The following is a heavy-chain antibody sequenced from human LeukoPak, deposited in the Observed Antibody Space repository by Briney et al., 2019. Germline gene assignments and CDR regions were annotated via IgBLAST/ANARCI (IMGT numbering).Heavy chain of an antibody. D-gene: IGHD2-21*01. CDR1: GFTFSGFW. V-gene: IGHV3-7*01. Sequence: GGSLRLSCAVSGFTFSGFWMSWSRQAPGKGLEWVASINSDGSEGYYADVVKGRFTISRDNSKNTLYLQMDNLRVDDTAVYYCARDLSAAYDFWGQGTLVTVSS. CDR2: INSDGSEG. J-gene: IGHJ4*02. CDR3: ARDLSAAYDF.